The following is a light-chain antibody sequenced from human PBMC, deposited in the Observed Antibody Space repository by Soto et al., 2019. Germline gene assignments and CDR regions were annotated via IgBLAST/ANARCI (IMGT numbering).Light chain of an antibody. V-gene: IGLV2-8*01. CDR2: VVN. CDR1: SSDVGAYNH. J-gene: IGLJ3*02. CDR3: SSYAGSTKWV. Sequence: QSVLTQPPSASGSPGQSVAISCTGTSSDVGAYNHVSWYQQQPGKAPKLIICVVNKRPSGVPDRFSGSKSGNTAFLTVSGLQAEDEADYYCSSYAGSTKWVFGGGTKLTVL.